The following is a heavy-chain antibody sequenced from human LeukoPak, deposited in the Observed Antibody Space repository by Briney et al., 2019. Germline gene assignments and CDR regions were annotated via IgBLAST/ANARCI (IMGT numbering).Heavy chain of an antibody. CDR2: ISDSGDST. CDR1: GFTFSSYE. Sequence: GGSLRLSCAASGFTFSSYEMNWVRQAPGKGLEWVSSISDSGDSTYYADSVKGRFTISRDNSKNTLYLQMNSLRAEDTAVYYCAKTAGIAAAADFDYWGQGTLVTVSS. D-gene: IGHD6-13*01. J-gene: IGHJ4*02. CDR3: AKTAGIAAAADFDY. V-gene: IGHV3-23*01.